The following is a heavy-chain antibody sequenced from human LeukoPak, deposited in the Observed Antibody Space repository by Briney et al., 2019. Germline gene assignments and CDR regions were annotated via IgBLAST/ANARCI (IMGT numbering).Heavy chain of an antibody. V-gene: IGHV3-7*01. CDR2: IKHDGSDK. Sequence: GGSLGLSCSASGFTFSNYWMTWVRQSPGKGLEWVAIIKHDGSDKYCVDSVKGRFTISRDNAKSSLYLQMSSLRAEDTAVYYCARGGHRQKEFWGQGTLVTVSS. D-gene: IGHD3-10*01. CDR1: GFTFSNYW. CDR3: ARGGHRQKEF. J-gene: IGHJ4*02.